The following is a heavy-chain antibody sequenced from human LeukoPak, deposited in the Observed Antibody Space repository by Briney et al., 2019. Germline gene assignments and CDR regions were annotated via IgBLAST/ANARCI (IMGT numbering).Heavy chain of an antibody. CDR1: VFTFSSYT. CDR3: ARESGGDMGESFDY. V-gene: IGHV3-21*06. D-gene: IGHD2-21*01. Sequence: GGSLRLSRVASVFTFSSYTMNWVRQAPGKGLEWVSSLNPNYRYIYYAGSVRGRFTVSRDNAKNSLFLQRDSLRAEDTAVYYCARESGGDMGESFDYWGQGALVTVSS. J-gene: IGHJ4*02. CDR2: LNPNYRYI.